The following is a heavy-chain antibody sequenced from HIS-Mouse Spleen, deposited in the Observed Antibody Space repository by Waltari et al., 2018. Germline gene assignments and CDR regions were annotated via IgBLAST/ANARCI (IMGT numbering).Heavy chain of an antibody. CDR2: ISYDGSNK. J-gene: IGHJ2*01. Sequence: QVQLVESGGGVVQPGRSLRLSCAASGFTFSSYAMHWVRPAPGKGLEWVAVISYDGSNKYYADSVKGRFTISRDNSKNTLYLQMNSLRAEDTAVYYCARDRYNWNYYFDLWGRGTLVTVSS. CDR3: ARDRYNWNYYFDL. D-gene: IGHD1-7*01. CDR1: GFTFSSYA. V-gene: IGHV3-30*04.